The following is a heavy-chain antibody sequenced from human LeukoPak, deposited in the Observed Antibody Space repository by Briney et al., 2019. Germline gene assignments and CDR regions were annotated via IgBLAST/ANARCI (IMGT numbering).Heavy chain of an antibody. Sequence: PGGSLRLSCAASGFTFSSYSMNWVRQAPGKGLEWVSSISSSSSYIYYADSVKGRFTISRDNAKNSLYLQMNSLRAEDTAVYYCARGEDYYDSSGPVLFDYWGQGTLVTVSS. CDR2: ISSSSSYI. J-gene: IGHJ4*02. V-gene: IGHV3-21*01. CDR1: GFTFSSYS. CDR3: ARGEDYYDSSGPVLFDY. D-gene: IGHD3-22*01.